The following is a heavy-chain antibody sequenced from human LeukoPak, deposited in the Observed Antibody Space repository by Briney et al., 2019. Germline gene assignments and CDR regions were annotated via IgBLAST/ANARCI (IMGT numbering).Heavy chain of an antibody. D-gene: IGHD4-17*01. Sequence: GASVKVSCKASGYTFTSYAISWVRQAPGQGLEWMGRIIPILGIANYAQKFQGRVTITADKSTSTAYMELSSLRSEDTAVYYCARDRSYDYGDSHFDYWGQGTLVTVSS. V-gene: IGHV1-69*04. CDR1: GYTFTSYA. CDR3: ARDRSYDYGDSHFDY. CDR2: IIPILGIA. J-gene: IGHJ4*02.